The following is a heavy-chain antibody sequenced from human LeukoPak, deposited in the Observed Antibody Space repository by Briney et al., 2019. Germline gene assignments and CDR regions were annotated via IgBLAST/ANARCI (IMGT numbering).Heavy chain of an antibody. CDR3: ATGERGVTLLYYYYGMDV. D-gene: IGHD3-10*01. J-gene: IGHJ6*02. CDR2: IIPILGIA. V-gene: IGHV1-69*04. Sequence: ASVKVSCKASGGTFSSYAISWVRQAPGQGLEWMGRIIPILGIANYAQKFQGRVAITADKSTSTAYMELSSLRSEDTAVYYCATGERGVTLLYYYYGMDVWGQGTTVTVSS. CDR1: GGTFSSYA.